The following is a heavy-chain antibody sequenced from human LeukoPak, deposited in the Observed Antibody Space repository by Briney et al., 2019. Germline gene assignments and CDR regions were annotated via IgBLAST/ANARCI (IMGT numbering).Heavy chain of an antibody. J-gene: IGHJ4*02. V-gene: IGHV1-2*02. Sequence: GASVKVSCKAFGYTFTGYYMHWVRQAPGQGLEWMGWINPNSGGTNYAQKFQGRVTMTRDTSISTVYMELSRLRSDDTAVYYCAREAEDSSGPSYYFDYWGQGTLVTVSS. CDR3: AREAEDSSGPSYYFDY. CDR1: GYTFTGYY. D-gene: IGHD6-19*01. CDR2: INPNSGGT.